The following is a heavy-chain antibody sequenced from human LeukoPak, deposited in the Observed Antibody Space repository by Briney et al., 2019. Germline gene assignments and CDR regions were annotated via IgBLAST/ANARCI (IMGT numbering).Heavy chain of an antibody. CDR2: IEKDGSST. V-gene: IGHV3-23*03. D-gene: IGHD3-22*01. Sequence: GGSLRLSCGASGFTFSYFAMSWVRQAPGKGLEWVSGIEKDGSSTYYLDSVRGRLTISRDNSKNTLYLQMNSLKAEDTATYYCAEFAGAMIENWYFDVWGRGTPVTVSS. CDR3: AEFAGAMIENWYFDV. CDR1: GFTFSYFA. J-gene: IGHJ2*01.